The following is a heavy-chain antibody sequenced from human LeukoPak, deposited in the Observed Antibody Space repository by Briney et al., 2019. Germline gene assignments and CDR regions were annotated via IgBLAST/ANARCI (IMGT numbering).Heavy chain of an antibody. CDR2: ISAYNGNT. D-gene: IGHD2-15*01. CDR1: GYTFTSYG. Sequence: ASVKVSCKASGYTFTSYGISWVRQAPGQGLEWMGGISAYNGNTNYAQKLQGRVTMTTDTSTSTAYMELRSLRSGDTAVYYCAREGLGYCSGGSCYSDYFDYWGQGTLVTVSS. J-gene: IGHJ4*02. CDR3: AREGLGYCSGGSCYSDYFDY. V-gene: IGHV1-18*01.